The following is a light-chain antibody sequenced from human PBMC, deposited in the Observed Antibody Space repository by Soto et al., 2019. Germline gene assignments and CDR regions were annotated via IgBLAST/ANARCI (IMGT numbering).Light chain of an antibody. CDR2: EVT. CDR1: SSDIGGYDY. Sequence: SALTQPASVSGSPGQSITISCTGTSSDIGGYDYVSWYQQYPGKAPKLIIYEVTNRPSGVSNRFSGSKSGNTASLTISGLQAEDEADYFCRPCTRFTTYVFGPGTKVTVL. CDR3: RPCTRFTTYV. J-gene: IGLJ1*01. V-gene: IGLV2-14*01.